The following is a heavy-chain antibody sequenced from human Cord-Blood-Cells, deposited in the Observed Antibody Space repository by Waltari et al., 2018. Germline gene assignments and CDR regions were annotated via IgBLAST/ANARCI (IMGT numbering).Heavy chain of an antibody. CDR3: AREPSIAVAGTGYFDY. V-gene: IGHV1-2*04. J-gene: IGHJ4*02. CDR1: GYTFTGYY. Sequence: QVQLVQSGAEVKKPGASVKVSCKASGYTFTGYYMHWVRQAPGQGLDWMGWNNPNSGGTNHAQECQGCVTMTRDTSISTAYMELSRLRSDDTVVYYCAREPSIAVAGTGYFDYWGQGALVTVSS. D-gene: IGHD6-19*01. CDR2: NNPNSGGT.